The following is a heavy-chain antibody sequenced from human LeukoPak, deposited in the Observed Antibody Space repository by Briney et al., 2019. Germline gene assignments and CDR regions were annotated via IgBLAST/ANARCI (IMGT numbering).Heavy chain of an antibody. CDR1: GYTFTGYY. Sequence: ASVKVSCKASGYTFTGYYMHWVRQAPGQGLEWMGWINPNSGGTNYAQKLQGRVTMTTDTSTSTAYMELRSLRSDDTAVYYRARVDRAAAGTMGYYYYYMDVWGKGTTVTVSS. CDR2: INPNSGGT. D-gene: IGHD6-13*01. CDR3: ARVDRAAAGTMGYYYYYMDV. V-gene: IGHV1-2*02. J-gene: IGHJ6*03.